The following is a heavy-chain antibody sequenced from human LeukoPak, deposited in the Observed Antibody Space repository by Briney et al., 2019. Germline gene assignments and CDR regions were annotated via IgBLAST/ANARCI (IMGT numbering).Heavy chain of an antibody. J-gene: IGHJ6*02. CDR2: ISYDGSNK. CDR1: GFTFSSCA. D-gene: IGHD1-20*01. Sequence: GGSLRLSCAASGFTFSSCAMHWVRRAPGKGLEWVAVISYDGSNKYYADSVKGRFTISRDNSKNTLYLQMNSLRAEDTAVYYCAKFNNKVGYYYYYGMDVWGQGTTVTVSS. V-gene: IGHV3-30-3*02. CDR3: AKFNNKVGYYYYYGMDV.